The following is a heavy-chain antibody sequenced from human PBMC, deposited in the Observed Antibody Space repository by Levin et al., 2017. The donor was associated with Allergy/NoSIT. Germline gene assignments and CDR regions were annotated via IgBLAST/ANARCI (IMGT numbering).Heavy chain of an antibody. CDR1: GFTFSNYA. CDR2: IWYDGSNK. D-gene: IGHD2-15*01. Sequence: SCVASGFTFSNYAMQWVRQAPGKGPEWVAVIWYDGSNKYYADSVKGRFTVSRDNSKNTLYLQMNSLRAEDTALYYCARGSGYCGGGSCYLFDYWGQGTQVTVSS. J-gene: IGHJ4*02. CDR3: ARGSGYCGGGSCYLFDY. V-gene: IGHV3-33*01.